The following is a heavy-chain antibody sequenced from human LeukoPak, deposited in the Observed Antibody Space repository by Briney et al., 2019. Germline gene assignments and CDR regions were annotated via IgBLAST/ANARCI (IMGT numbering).Heavy chain of an antibody. CDR2: INPNSGGT. CDR1: GYTFTGYY. J-gene: IGHJ4*02. Sequence: GASVKVSCKASGYTFTGYYMHWVRQAPGQGLEWMGWINPNSGGTNYAQKFQGGVTMTRDTSISTAYMELSRLRSDDTAVYYCARGHVLRYFDWLFHIDYWGQGTLVTVSS. V-gene: IGHV1-2*02. CDR3: ARGHVLRYFDWLFHIDY. D-gene: IGHD3-9*01.